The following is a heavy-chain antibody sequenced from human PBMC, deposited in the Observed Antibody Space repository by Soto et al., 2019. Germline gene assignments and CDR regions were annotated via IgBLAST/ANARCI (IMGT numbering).Heavy chain of an antibody. Sequence: GGSLRLSCAASGFTVSSNYMSWVRQAPGKGLEWVSVIYSGGSTYYADSVKGRFTISRDNSKNTLYLQMNSLRAEDTAVYYCARVVHFDGHDAIDIRGQGTVVTVSS. V-gene: IGHV3-66*01. D-gene: IGHD3-9*01. J-gene: IGHJ3*02. CDR2: IYSGGST. CDR1: GFTVSSNY. CDR3: ARVVHFDGHDAIDI.